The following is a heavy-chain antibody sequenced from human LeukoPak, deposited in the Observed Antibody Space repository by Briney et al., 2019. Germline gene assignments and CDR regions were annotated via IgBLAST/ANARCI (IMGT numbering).Heavy chain of an antibody. CDR1: GFTFSSYA. CDR2: ISYDGSNK. Sequence: GGSLRLSCAASGFTFSSYAMHWVRQAPGKGLEWVAVISYDGSNKYYADSVKGRFTISRDNSKNTLYLQMNSLRAEDTAVYYCAKDQYGDYGNWFDPWGQGTLVTVSS. CDR3: AKDQYGDYGNWFDP. V-gene: IGHV3-30-3*01. J-gene: IGHJ5*02. D-gene: IGHD4-17*01.